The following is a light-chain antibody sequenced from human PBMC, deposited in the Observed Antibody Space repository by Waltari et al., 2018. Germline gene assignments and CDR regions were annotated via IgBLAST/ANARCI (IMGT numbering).Light chain of an antibody. Sequence: DIVMTQSPDSLPVSLGEWATINFQSSQSVLFSSNNKNYLAWYQQKPGQPPKLLIYWASTRESGVPDRFSGSGSGTDFTLTISSLQAEDVAVYYCQQYYDTLYTFGQGTKLEIK. CDR1: QSVLFSSNNKNY. J-gene: IGKJ2*01. CDR3: QQYYDTLYT. V-gene: IGKV4-1*01. CDR2: WAS.